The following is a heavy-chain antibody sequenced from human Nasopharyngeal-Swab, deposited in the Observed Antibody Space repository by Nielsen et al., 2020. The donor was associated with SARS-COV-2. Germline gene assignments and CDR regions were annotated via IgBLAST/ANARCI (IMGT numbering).Heavy chain of an antibody. CDR1: GGSFSGYY. J-gene: IGHJ4*02. D-gene: IGHD3-10*01. CDR3: AKGRGADY. V-gene: IGHV4-34*01. CDR2: INHSGST. Sequence: SETLSLTCAVSGGSFSGYYWSWIRQPPGKGLEWIGEINHSGSTNYNPSLKSRVTISVDTSKNQFSLKLSSVTAADTAVYYCAKGRGADYWGQGTLVTVSS.